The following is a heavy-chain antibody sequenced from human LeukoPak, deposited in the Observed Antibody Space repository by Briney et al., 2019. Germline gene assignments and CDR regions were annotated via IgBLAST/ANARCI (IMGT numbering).Heavy chain of an antibody. CDR3: AKARLRNDAFDI. Sequence: GGSLRLSCAASGFAFSDYYMNWIRQAPGKGLEWVSCISSSSSYTNYADSVKGRFTISRDNAKNSLYLQMNSLRAEDTAVYYCAKARLRNDAFDIWGQGTRVTVSS. J-gene: IGHJ3*02. CDR1: GFAFSDYY. CDR2: ISSSSSYT. D-gene: IGHD4-17*01. V-gene: IGHV3-11*03.